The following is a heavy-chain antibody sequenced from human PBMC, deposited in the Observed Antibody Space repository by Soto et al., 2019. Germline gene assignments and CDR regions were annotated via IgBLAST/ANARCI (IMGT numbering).Heavy chain of an antibody. D-gene: IGHD2-15*01. V-gene: IGHV4-39*01. J-gene: IGHJ6*02. CDR1: GGSISSSSYY. CDR2: IYYSGST. CDR3: ARIGVVVAATRWDYYYGMDV. Sequence: SETLSLTCTVSGGSISSSSYYWGWIRQPPGKGLEWIGSIYYSGSTYYNPSLKSRFTISVDTSKNQFSLKLSSVTAADTAVYYCARIGVVVAATRWDYYYGMDVWGQGTTVTVSS.